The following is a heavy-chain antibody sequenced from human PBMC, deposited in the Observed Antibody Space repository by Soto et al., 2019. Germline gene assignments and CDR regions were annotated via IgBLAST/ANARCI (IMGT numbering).Heavy chain of an antibody. CDR3: ARVKVPAAILGAFDL. V-gene: IGHV1-18*01. Sequence: ASVKVSCKASGYTFSTYGITWVRQAPGQGLEWMGWINPLKGDTNSAARFQDRLTMTTDTSTRAAYMELRSLTSDDTAVYYCARVKVPAAILGAFDLWGQGTVVTVSS. D-gene: IGHD2-2*02. J-gene: IGHJ3*01. CDR2: INPLKGDT. CDR1: GYTFSTYG.